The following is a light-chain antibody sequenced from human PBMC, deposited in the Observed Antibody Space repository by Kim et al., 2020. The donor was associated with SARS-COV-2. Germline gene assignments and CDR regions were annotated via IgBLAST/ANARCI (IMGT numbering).Light chain of an antibody. CDR1: QEIRKY. Sequence: DIQLTQSPSSLSASVGDTITISCRASQEIRKYVNWYHQRPGKAPSLLIYARSTLNSGVTSRFRGSGSGTVSTLTISSLQPEDSGTYFCQHTYNNPLTFGGGTKLEI. J-gene: IGKJ4*01. CDR3: QHTYNNPLT. V-gene: IGKV1-39*01. CDR2: ARS.